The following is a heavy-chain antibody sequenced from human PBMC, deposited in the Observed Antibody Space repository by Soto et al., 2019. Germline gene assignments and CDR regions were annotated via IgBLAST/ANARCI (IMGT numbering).Heavy chain of an antibody. V-gene: IGHV3-48*02. J-gene: IGHJ4*02. CDR3: ARGSSVDY. CDR2: ISSTGYTK. CDR1: GFTFTDYA. Sequence: EEQLVESGGDLVQPGGSLRLSCAASGFTFTDYAMNWVRQAPGQGLEWISYISSTGYTKYYADSVKGRFTISRDSATNSVYLQMSSLRDEDTAVYYGARGSSVDYWGQGTLVTVSS.